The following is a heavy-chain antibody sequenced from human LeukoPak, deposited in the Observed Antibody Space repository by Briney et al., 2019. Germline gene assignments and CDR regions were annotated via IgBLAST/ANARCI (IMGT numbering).Heavy chain of an antibody. D-gene: IGHD3-10*01. CDR2: ISYDGSNK. V-gene: IGHV3-30*04. J-gene: IGHJ6*02. CDR3: ARGTPDYYGSGSYYNVEMDV. Sequence: GGSLGLSCAASGFTFSSYAMHWVRQAPGKGLEWVAVISYDGSNKYYADSVKGRFTISRDNSKNTLYLQMNSLRAEDMAVYYCARGTPDYYGSGSYYNVEMDVWGQGTTVTVSS. CDR1: GFTFSSYA.